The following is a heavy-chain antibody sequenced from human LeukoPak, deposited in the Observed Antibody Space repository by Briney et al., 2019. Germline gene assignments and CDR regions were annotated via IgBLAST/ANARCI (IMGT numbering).Heavy chain of an antibody. D-gene: IGHD1-26*01. CDR3: ARAATHSGSYYGSDY. J-gene: IGHJ4*02. CDR2: IYYSGST. V-gene: IGHV4-61*01. Sequence: SETLSLTCTVSGGSLSSGSYYWSWIRQPPGKGLEWIGYIYYSGSTNYNPSLKSRVTISVDTSKNQFSLKLSSVTAADTAVYYCARAATHSGSYYGSDYWGQGTLVTVSS. CDR1: GGSLSSGSYY.